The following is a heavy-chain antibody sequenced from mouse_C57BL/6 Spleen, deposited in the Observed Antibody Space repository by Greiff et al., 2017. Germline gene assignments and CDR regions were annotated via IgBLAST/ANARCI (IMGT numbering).Heavy chain of an antibody. CDR2: IHPNSGST. CDR3: ASSPFAY. J-gene: IGHJ3*01. V-gene: IGHV1-64*01. Sequence: QVQLQQPGAELVKPGASVKLSCTASGYTFTSYWMHWVKQRPGQGLEWIGMIHPNSGSTNYNEKFKSKGTLTVDKDSSTACMQLNSQTSADAAIYYCASSPFAYWGQGTLVTVSA. CDR1: GYTFTSYW.